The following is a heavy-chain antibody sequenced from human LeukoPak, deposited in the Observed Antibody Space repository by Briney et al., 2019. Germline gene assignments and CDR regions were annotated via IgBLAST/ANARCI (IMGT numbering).Heavy chain of an antibody. CDR1: GFIFTGYF. J-gene: IGHJ4*02. CDR3: AKDGGDGYNLFYFDY. D-gene: IGHD5-24*01. CDR2: ISYDGSNK. Sequence: GGSLRLSCAASGFIFTGYFMSWVRQAPGKGLEWVAVISYDGSNKYYADSVKGRFTISRDNSKNTLYLQMNSLRAEDTAVYYCAKDGGDGYNLFYFDYWGQGTLVTVSS. V-gene: IGHV3-30*18.